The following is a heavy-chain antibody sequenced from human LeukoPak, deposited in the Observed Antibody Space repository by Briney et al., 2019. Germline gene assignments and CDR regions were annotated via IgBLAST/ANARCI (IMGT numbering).Heavy chain of an antibody. CDR3: IRESHVGLYLEY. J-gene: IGHJ4*02. CDR2: INTDGSET. Sequence: GGSLRLSCAASGFTFSSYWMHWVRQAPGKGLVWVSRINTDGSETRYADSVKGRFTISRDNAKNTLYLQMTSLRAEDTAVYYCIRESHVGLYLEYWGQGTLGIVTS. CDR1: GFTFSSYW. D-gene: IGHD3-10*02. V-gene: IGHV3-74*01.